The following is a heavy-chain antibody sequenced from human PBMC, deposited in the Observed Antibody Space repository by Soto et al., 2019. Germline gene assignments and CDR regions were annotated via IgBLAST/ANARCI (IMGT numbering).Heavy chain of an antibody. CDR1: GYTFTGYY. J-gene: IGHJ4*02. Sequence: ASVKVSCKASGYTFTGYYMHWVRQAPGQGLEWMGWINPNSGGTNYAQKFQGWVTMTRDTSISTAYMELSRLRSDDTAVYYCARDGYDILTGYIFDYWGQGTLVTVSS. CDR3: ARDGYDILTGYIFDY. CDR2: INPNSGGT. D-gene: IGHD3-9*01. V-gene: IGHV1-2*04.